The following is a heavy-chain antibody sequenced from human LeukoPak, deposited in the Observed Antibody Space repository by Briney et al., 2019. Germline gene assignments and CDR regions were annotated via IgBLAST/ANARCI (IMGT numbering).Heavy chain of an antibody. V-gene: IGHV4-59*01. D-gene: IGHD3-22*01. CDR3: ARVYDSSGHDAFDI. CDR1: GGSISSYY. CDR2: IYYSGST. J-gene: IGHJ3*02. Sequence: SETLSLTCAVSGGSISSYYWSWIRQPPGKGLEWIGYIYYSGSTNYNPSLKSRVTISVDTSKNQFSLKLSSVTAADTAVYYCARVYDSSGHDAFDIWGQGTMVTVSS.